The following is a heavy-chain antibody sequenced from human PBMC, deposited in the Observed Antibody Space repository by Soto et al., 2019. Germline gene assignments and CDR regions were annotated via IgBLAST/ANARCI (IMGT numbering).Heavy chain of an antibody. CDR3: ERVFFFQAEDVIRDAVPVSAFRLTRSDL. J-gene: IGHJ2*01. V-gene: IGHV4-34*01. Sequence: PGKGLEWIGEINHSGSTNYNPALKSRVTISVDTSKNQFSLKLSSVTAADTAVYYCERVFFFQAEDVIRDAVPVSAFRLTRSDL. CDR2: INHSGST. D-gene: IGHD2-21*01.